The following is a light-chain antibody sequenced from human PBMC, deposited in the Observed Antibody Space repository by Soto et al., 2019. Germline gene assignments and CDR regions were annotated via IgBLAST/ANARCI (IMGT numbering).Light chain of an antibody. CDR3: QHRYNWLIT. CDR2: DAS. V-gene: IGKV3-11*01. J-gene: IGKJ5*01. Sequence: VLTQSPATLSLSPGDSATLSCRASQSVSSYLAWYQQKPGQAPRLLIYDASNRATGIPARLSGSGSGTDLNLTISRLEPEDFAVYYCQHRYNWLITCGQGTRLEIK. CDR1: QSVSSY.